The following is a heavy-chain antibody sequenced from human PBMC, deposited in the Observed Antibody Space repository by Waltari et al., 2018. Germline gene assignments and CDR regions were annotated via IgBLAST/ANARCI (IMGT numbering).Heavy chain of an antibody. CDR1: GFIFSGHV. CDR3: IRQNDYNTLDV. CDR2: IRSESNSYAT. J-gene: IGHJ6*03. Sequence: EVQLVESGGGLVQPGGSLKLSCVTSGFIFSGHVIHWVRQAPGKGLEWVGRIRSESNSYATKYSASLNGRFIISRDDSTNTAYLLMNSLKIEDTAVYYCIRQNDYNTLDVWGKGTTVTIS. D-gene: IGHD4-4*01. V-gene: IGHV3-73*02.